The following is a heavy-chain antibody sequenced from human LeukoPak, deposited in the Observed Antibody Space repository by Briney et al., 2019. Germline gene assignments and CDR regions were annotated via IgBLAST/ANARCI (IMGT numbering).Heavy chain of an antibody. J-gene: IGHJ2*01. CDR1: GGSFTGYY. D-gene: IGHD3-22*01. CDR3: ARIVLPYYYDTTALKGYFDL. V-gene: IGHV4-34*01. Sequence: KASETLSLTCAVYGGSFTGYYWSWIRQPPGKGLELIGEINRNGNTNYNPSLKSRVTMSVDTSKKQFSLNLSSVTAADTAVYYCARIVLPYYYDTTALKGYFDLWGRGTLVTVSS. CDR2: INRNGNT.